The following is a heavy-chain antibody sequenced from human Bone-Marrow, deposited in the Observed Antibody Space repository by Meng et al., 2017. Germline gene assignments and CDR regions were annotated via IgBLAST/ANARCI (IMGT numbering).Heavy chain of an antibody. J-gene: IGHJ4*02. CDR1: GFTFSSYA. Sequence: QGQLVESGGGVVQPGRSLRLSCAASGFTFSSYAMHWVRQAPGKGLEWVAVISYDRSNKYYADSVKGRFTISRDNSKNTLYLQMNSLRAEDTAVYYCARDRVDYWGQGTLVTVSS. CDR3: ARDRVDY. CDR2: ISYDRSNK. V-gene: IGHV3-30*01.